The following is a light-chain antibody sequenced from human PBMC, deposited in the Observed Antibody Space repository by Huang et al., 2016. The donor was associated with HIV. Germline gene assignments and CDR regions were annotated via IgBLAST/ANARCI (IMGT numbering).Light chain of an antibody. CDR3: QQYGGSPTWT. CDR1: QSVYSSY. CDR2: GAY. J-gene: IGKJ1*01. V-gene: IGKV3-20*01. Sequence: ELVLTQSPGTLSLSPGERATLSCRASQSVYSSYLAWYQQKPGQSPRLIIYGAYTRATGIPDRFSGSGSGTDFTLTIDRLDPEDFAVYYCQQYGGSPTWTFGQGTKVEIK.